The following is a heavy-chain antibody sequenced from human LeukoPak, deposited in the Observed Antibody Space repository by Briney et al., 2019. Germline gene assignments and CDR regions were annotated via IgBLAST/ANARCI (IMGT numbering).Heavy chain of an antibody. CDR3: AAVRYYDILTGYT. J-gene: IGHJ5*02. CDR1: GFTFTSSA. D-gene: IGHD3-9*01. CDR2: IVVGSGNT. V-gene: IGHV1-58*01. Sequence: GTSVKVSCKASGFTFTSSAVQWVRQARGQRLEWIGWIVVGSGNTNYAQKFQERVTITRDMSPSTAYMELSSLRSEDTAVYYCAAVRYYDILTGYTWGQGTLVTVSS.